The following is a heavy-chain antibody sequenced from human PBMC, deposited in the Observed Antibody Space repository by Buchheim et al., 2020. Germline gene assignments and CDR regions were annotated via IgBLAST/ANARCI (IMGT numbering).Heavy chain of an antibody. CDR2: ISAYNGNT. V-gene: IGHV1-18*04. J-gene: IGHJ4*02. CDR1: GYTFTSYG. CDR3: ARDVFDFGESKLGGY. D-gene: IGHD3-16*01. Sequence: QVQLVQSGAEVKKPGASVKVSCKASGYTFTSYGISWVRQAPGQGREWMGWISAYNGNTNYAEKVQGRVTMTTDPSTSTAYLELRSLRSDDTAVYYCARDVFDFGESKLGGYWGQGTL.